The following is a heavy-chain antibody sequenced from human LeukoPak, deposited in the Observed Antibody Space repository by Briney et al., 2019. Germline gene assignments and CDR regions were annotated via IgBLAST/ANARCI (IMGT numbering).Heavy chain of an antibody. CDR3: ASRRAAAGTVY. V-gene: IGHV3-30*03. D-gene: IGHD6-13*01. Sequence: GGSLRLSCAASGFTFSSYGMHWVRQAPGKGLEWVAVISYDGSNKYYADSVKGRFTISRDNSKNTLYLQMNSLRAEDTAVYYCASRRAAAGTVYWGQGTLVTVSS. J-gene: IGHJ4*02. CDR2: ISYDGSNK. CDR1: GFTFSSYG.